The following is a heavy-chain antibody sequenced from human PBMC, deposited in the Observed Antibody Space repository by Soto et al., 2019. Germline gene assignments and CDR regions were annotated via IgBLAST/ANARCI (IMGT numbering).Heavy chain of an antibody. CDR1: GYAFTTYS. V-gene: IGHV1-18*01. CDR3: ARGRYGDY. D-gene: IGHD1-1*01. CDR2: ISAHNGNT. Sequence: QVHLVQSGAEVKKPGASVKVSCKGSGYAFTTYSITWVRQAPGQGLEWMGWISAHNGNTNYAQKLQGRVTVTRDTSTSTAYMELRSLRSDDTAVYYCARGRYGDYWGQVALVTVSS. J-gene: IGHJ4*02.